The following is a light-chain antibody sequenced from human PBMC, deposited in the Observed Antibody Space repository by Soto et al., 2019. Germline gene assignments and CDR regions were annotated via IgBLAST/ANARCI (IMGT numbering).Light chain of an antibody. J-gene: IGLJ1*01. CDR1: SSDVGSYNL. Sequence: QSVLTQPASVSGSPGQSNTISCTGTSSDVGSYNLVSWYQQHPGKAPKLMIYEVSKRPSGVSNRFSGSKSGNTASLTISGLHAEDEADYYCCSYAGSSLYVFGTGTKLTVL. CDR2: EVS. V-gene: IGLV2-23*02. CDR3: CSYAGSSLYV.